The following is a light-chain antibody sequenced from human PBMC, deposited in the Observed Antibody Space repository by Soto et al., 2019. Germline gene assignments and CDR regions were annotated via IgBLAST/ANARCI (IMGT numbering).Light chain of an antibody. J-gene: IGKJ2*01. Sequence: EIVLTQSPGTLSLSPGERATLSCRASQSVSSSYLAWYQQKPGQAPRLLIYGASSRATGIPDRFSGSGSGTDFTLTISRLEPEDFAVYYCQQYVISPGGRYTFGQGTKLEIK. CDR1: QSVSSSY. CDR3: QQYVISPGGRYT. V-gene: IGKV3-20*01. CDR2: GAS.